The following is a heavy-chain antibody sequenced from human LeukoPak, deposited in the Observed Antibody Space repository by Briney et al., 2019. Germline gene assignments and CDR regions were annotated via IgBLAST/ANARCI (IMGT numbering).Heavy chain of an antibody. V-gene: IGHV4-39*07. J-gene: IGHJ4*02. CDR1: GGSISSSSYY. D-gene: IGHD3-16*01. CDR3: ARSDYDYVWGSYIVY. CDR2: IYYSGST. Sequence: SETLSLTCTVPGGSISSSSYYWGWIRQPPGKGLEWIGSIYYSGSTYYNPSLKSRVTISVDTSKNQFSLKLSSVTAADTAVYYCARSDYDYVWGSYIVYWGQGTLVTVSS.